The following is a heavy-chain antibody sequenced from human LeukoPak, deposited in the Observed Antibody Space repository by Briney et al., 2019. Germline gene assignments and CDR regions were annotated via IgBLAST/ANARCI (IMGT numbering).Heavy chain of an antibody. CDR3: AREVRGCSSTSCYAYFDY. CDR1: GGTFSSYA. CDR2: IIPIFGTA. D-gene: IGHD2-2*01. V-gene: IGHV1-69*13. Sequence: GASVKVSCKASGGTFSSYAISWVRQAPGQGLEWMGGIIPIFGTANYAQKFQGRVTITADESTSTAYMELSSLRSEDTAMYYCAREVRGCSSTSCYAYFDYWGQGTLVTVSS. J-gene: IGHJ4*02.